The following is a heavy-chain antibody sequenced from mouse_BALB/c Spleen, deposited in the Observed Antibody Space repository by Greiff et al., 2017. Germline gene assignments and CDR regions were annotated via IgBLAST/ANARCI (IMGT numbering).Heavy chain of an antibody. CDR2: INPGSGGT. J-gene: IGHJ4*01. CDR3: ARRAHRYGAMDY. Sequence: QVQLQQSGAELAKPGASVKMSCKASGYTFTSYWMHWVKQRPGQGLEWIGVINPGSGGTNYNEKFKGKATLTADKSSSTAYMQLSSLTSDDSAVYFCARRAHRYGAMDYWGQGTSVTVSS. V-gene: IGHV1-54*01. CDR1: GYTFTSYW. D-gene: IGHD2-14*01.